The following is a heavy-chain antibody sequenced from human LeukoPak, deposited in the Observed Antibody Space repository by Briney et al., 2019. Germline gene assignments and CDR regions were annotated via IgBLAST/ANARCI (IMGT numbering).Heavy chain of an antibody. CDR2: IKQDGSEK. CDR3: ARDRYCSGGSCPAAPI. Sequence: GGSLRLSCAASGFTFSSYWMSWVRQAPGKGLECVANIKQDGSEKYYVDSVNGRFTISRDNAKNSLYLQMNSLRAEDTAVYYCARDRYCSGGSCPAAPIWGQGTMVTVSS. J-gene: IGHJ3*02. V-gene: IGHV3-7*03. D-gene: IGHD2-15*01. CDR1: GFTFSSYW.